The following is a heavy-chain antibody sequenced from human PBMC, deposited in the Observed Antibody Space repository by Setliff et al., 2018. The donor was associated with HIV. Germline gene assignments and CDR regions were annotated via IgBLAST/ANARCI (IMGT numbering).Heavy chain of an antibody. CDR3: ARHRDGGTYPLDY. CDR1: GGSISRGSYY. V-gene: IGHV4-61*01. CDR2: IYYSGNT. D-gene: IGHD1-26*01. Sequence: SETLSLTCTVSGGSISRGSYYWSWIRQPPGKGLGWIGWIYYSGNTGYNPSLKSRVTISLDTSKNRFSLQLTSVTAADTAVYYCARHRDGGTYPLDYWGQGTLVTVSS. J-gene: IGHJ4*02.